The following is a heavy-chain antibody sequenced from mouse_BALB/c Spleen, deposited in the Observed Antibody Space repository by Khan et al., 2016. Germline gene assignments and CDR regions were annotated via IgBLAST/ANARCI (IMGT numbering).Heavy chain of an antibody. Sequence: EVKLLESGGGLVQPGGSLKLSCAASGFDFSRYWMSWVRQAPGKGLEWIGEINPDSSTINYTPSLKDKFIISRDNAKNTLYLQMSKVRSEDTARYYCERLEYYGLGANWGQGSLVTVSA. J-gene: IGHJ3*01. D-gene: IGHD1-2*01. CDR2: INPDSSTI. CDR1: GFDFSRYW. CDR3: ERLEYYGLGAN. V-gene: IGHV4-1*02.